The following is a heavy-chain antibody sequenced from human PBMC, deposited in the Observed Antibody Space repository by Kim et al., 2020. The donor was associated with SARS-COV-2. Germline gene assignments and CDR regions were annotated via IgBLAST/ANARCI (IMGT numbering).Heavy chain of an antibody. CDR1: GFTFSSYS. V-gene: IGHV3-21*01. J-gene: IGHJ6*02. Sequence: GGSLRLSCAASGFTFSSYSMNWVRQAPGKGLEWVSSISSSSSYIYYADSVKGRFTISRDNAKNSLYLQMNSLRAEDTAVYYCARSRNWCRSTSCYGFYGMDVWGQGTTVTVSS. D-gene: IGHD2-2*01. CDR2: ISSSSSYI. CDR3: ARSRNWCRSTSCYGFYGMDV.